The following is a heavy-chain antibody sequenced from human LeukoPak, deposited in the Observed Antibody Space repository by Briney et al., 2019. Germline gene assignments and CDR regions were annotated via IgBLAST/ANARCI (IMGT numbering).Heavy chain of an antibody. V-gene: IGHV4-4*07. D-gene: IGHD6-13*01. CDR3: ARDWPYSSSWYWFDP. CDR2: IYTSGST. Sequence: PSETLSLTCTVSGGSISSYYWSWLRQPAGKGLAWIGRIYTSGSTNYNPSLKSRVTMSVDTSKDQFSLKLSSVTTADTAVYYCARDWPYSSSWYWFDPWGQGTLVTVSS. CDR1: GGSISSYY. J-gene: IGHJ5*02.